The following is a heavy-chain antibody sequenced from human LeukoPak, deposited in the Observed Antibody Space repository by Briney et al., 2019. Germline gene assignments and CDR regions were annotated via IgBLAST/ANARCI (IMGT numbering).Heavy chain of an antibody. J-gene: IGHJ4*02. V-gene: IGHV4-61*05. D-gene: IGHD3-22*01. Sequence: SETLSLTCTVSGGSISSSSYYWSWIRQPPGKGLEWIGYIYYSGSTNYNPSLKSRVTISVDTSKNQFSLKLSSVTAADTAVYYCARGRMDYYDSSGYYPQASISVVDYWGQGTLVTVSS. CDR2: IYYSGST. CDR1: GGSISSSSYY. CDR3: ARGRMDYYDSSGYYPQASISVVDY.